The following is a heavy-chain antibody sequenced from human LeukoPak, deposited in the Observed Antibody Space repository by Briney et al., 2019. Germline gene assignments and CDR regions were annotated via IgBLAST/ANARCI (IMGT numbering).Heavy chain of an antibody. V-gene: IGHV3-15*07. J-gene: IGHJ4*02. D-gene: IGHD1-26*01. Sequence: GGSLRLSCAASGFTFSSYSMNWVRQAPGKGLEWVGRIKSKTDGGTVDYTAPVKGRFTISRDDSKNTLDLQMSSLKTEDTAIYYCTTGWDRGKYWGQGTLVTVSS. CDR2: IKSKTDGGTV. CDR3: TTGWDRGKY. CDR1: GFTFSSYS.